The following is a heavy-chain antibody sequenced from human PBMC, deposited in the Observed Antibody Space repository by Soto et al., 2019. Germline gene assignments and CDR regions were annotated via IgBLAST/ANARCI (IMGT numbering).Heavy chain of an antibody. CDR1: GYSFTNYW. Sequence: GESLKISCNGSGYSFTNYWIGWVSQMPGKGLEWMGMIYPADSDTRYSPPFQGQVTISADKSISTAYLQWSSLKASDTAMYYCARMDSSGLGIDYWGQGTLVTVSS. J-gene: IGHJ4*02. CDR3: ARMDSSGLGIDY. D-gene: IGHD3-22*01. V-gene: IGHV5-51*01. CDR2: IYPADSDT.